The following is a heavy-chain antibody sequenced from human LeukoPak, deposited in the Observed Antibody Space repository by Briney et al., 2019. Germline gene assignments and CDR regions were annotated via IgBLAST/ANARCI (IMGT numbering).Heavy chain of an antibody. CDR2: ISSSGSTI. J-gene: IGHJ6*04. D-gene: IGHD3-10*02. CDR3: AELGITRIGGV. Sequence: GGSLRLSCAASGFTFSTYAMHWVRQAPGKGLEWVSYISSSGSTIYYADSVKGRFTISRDNAKNSLYLQMNSLTAEATAVYYCAELGITRIGGVGGEGSTVTLSS. CDR1: GFTFSTYA. V-gene: IGHV3-48*03.